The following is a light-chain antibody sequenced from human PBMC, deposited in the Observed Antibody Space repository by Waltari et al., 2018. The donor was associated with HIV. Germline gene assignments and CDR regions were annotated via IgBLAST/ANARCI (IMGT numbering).Light chain of an antibody. CDR2: RNE. J-gene: IGLJ3*02. V-gene: IGLV1-47*01. CDR1: NSNIGNHS. CDR3: ASWDDKLSHWV. Sequence: QSVLTQPPSASRSPGQRVLISCSGTNSNIGNHSVSWFQQVPGGAPKLVIYRNEQRPSGVPERFSAAKSGSSASLAITGLQLDDEAEYFCASWDDKLSHWVFGGGTRLAV.